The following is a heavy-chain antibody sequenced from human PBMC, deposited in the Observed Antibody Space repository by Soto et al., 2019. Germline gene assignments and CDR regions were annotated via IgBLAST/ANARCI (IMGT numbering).Heavy chain of an antibody. CDR1: GFTFSSYW. J-gene: IGHJ3*02. Sequence: EVQLVESGGGLVQPGGSLRLSCAASGFTFSSYWMSWVRQAPGKGLEWVANIKQDGSEKYYVDSVKGRFTISRDNAKNSLYLQMNNLRAEDTAVYYCARGDDYGDIADAFDIWGQGTMVTVSS. V-gene: IGHV3-7*03. CDR3: ARGDDYGDIADAFDI. CDR2: IKQDGSEK. D-gene: IGHD4-17*01.